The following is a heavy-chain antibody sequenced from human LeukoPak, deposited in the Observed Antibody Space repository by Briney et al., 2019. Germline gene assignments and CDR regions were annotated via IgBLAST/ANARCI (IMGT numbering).Heavy chain of an antibody. J-gene: IGHJ3*02. CDR2: IYYSGST. CDR3: ARTVQLWSNAFDI. Sequence: KASETLSLTCTVSGGSISSYYWSWIRQPPGKGLEWIGSIYYSGSTYYNPSLKSRVTISVDTSKNQFSLKLSSVTAADTAVYYCARTVQLWSNAFDIWGQGTMVTVSS. D-gene: IGHD5-18*01. V-gene: IGHV4-59*05. CDR1: GGSISSYY.